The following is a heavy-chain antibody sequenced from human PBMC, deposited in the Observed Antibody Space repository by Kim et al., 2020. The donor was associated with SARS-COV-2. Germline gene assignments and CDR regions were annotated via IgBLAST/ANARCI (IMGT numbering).Heavy chain of an antibody. J-gene: IGHJ1*01. CDR2: IYPGVSDI. CDR1: GYSFTSYW. Sequence: GESLKISCKGSGYSFTSYWIAWVRQMPGKGLEWMGIIYPGVSDIKYSPSFEGQVTISADESITTAYLQWSSLRGSDTAIYYGARHVARWDRTSFVKAREIDEWGQGTLVTVSS. V-gene: IGHV5-51*01. D-gene: IGHD6-6*01. CDR3: ARHVARWDRTSFVKAREIDE.